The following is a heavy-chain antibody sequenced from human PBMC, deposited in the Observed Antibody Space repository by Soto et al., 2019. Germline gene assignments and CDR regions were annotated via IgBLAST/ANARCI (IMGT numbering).Heavy chain of an antibody. Sequence: SETLSLTCTVSGGSISSGSYYWGWIRQPPGKGLEWIGSIYYSGSTYYNPSLKRRVTISVDTSKNQFSLKLSSVTAADTAVYYCASHQGDYRFDYWGQGTLVTVSS. CDR2: IYYSGST. CDR1: GGSISSGSYY. V-gene: IGHV4-39*01. D-gene: IGHD4-17*01. CDR3: ASHQGDYRFDY. J-gene: IGHJ4*02.